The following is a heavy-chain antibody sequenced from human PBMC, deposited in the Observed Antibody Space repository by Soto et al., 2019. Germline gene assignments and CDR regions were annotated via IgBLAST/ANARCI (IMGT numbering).Heavy chain of an antibody. D-gene: IGHD5-18*01. Sequence: QVQLLESGGGVVQPGRSLRLSCAASGFTFSSYAMHWVRQAPGKGLEWVAVISYDGSNKYYADSVKGRFTISRDNSKNTLYLQMNSLRAEDTAVYYCARGRGYSYGYGDYWGQGTLVTVSS. CDR2: ISYDGSNK. CDR3: ARGRGYSYGYGDY. J-gene: IGHJ4*02. CDR1: GFTFSSYA. V-gene: IGHV3-30-3*01.